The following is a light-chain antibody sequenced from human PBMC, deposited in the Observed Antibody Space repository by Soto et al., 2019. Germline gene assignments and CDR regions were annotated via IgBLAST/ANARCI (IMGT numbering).Light chain of an antibody. CDR1: SSDVGGYNY. Sequence: QSVLTQPASVSGSPGQSITISCTGTSSDVGGYNYVSWYQQHPGKAPKVMIYEVSNRPSGVSNRFSGSKSGNAASLTISGLQAEDEADYYCCAYVGARTYVFGTGTKVTVL. CDR3: CAYVGARTYV. CDR2: EVS. V-gene: IGLV2-14*01. J-gene: IGLJ1*01.